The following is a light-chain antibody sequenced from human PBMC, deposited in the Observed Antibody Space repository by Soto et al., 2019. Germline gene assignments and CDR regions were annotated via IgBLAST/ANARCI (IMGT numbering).Light chain of an antibody. J-gene: IGKJ1*01. CDR2: AAS. CDR3: QKYNSAPWT. CDR1: QVIKNY. V-gene: IGKV1-27*01. Sequence: DIQMTQSPSSLSASVGDRVTITCRASQVIKNYLAWYQLKPGKAPKLLIYAASTLQSGVPSRFSGSGSGTDFTLTISSLQPEDVATYYCQKYNSAPWTFGQGTKVEIK.